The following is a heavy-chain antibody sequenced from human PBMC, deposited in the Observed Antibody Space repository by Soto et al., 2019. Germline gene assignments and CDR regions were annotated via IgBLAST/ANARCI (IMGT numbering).Heavy chain of an antibody. Sequence: SVKVSCKASGGTFSSHAISWVRQAPGQGLEWMGGIIPIFGTANYAQKFQGRATITADESTSTAYMELSSLRSEDTAVYYCARATYCSGGSCYRDIWGQGTMVTVSS. V-gene: IGHV1-69*13. CDR1: GGTFSSHA. D-gene: IGHD2-15*01. CDR3: ARATYCSGGSCYRDI. CDR2: IIPIFGTA. J-gene: IGHJ3*02.